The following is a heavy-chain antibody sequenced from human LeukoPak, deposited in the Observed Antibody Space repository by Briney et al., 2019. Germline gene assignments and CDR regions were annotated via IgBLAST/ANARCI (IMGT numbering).Heavy chain of an antibody. J-gene: IGHJ6*03. CDR1: GFTFSDYY. CDR3: ARDHSFDYGDYYYYYYMDV. CDR2: ISSSGSTI. V-gene: IGHV3-11*04. D-gene: IGHD4-17*01. Sequence: GGSLRLSCAASGFTFSDYYMSWIRQAPGKGLEWVSYISSSGSTIYYADSVKGRFTISRDNSKNTLYLQMNSLRAEDTAVYYCARDHSFDYGDYYYYYYMDVWGKGTTVTVSS.